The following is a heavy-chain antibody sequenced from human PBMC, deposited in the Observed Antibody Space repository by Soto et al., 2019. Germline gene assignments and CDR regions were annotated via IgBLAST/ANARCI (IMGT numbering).Heavy chain of an antibody. CDR1: GYTFNKDS. CDR3: ERGHGDYFRDFDY. J-gene: IGHJ4*02. CDR2: ISAYNGNT. Sequence: QVPLVQSGAEAKKPGASVKVSCKASGYTFNKDSITWVRQAPGQGLEWMGWISAYNGNTNFAQKVQGGATMATARSASTAYMELRSPRSDDTAVYYWERGHGDYFRDFDYWGQGTLVTVSS. V-gene: IGHV1-18*01. D-gene: IGHD4-17*01.